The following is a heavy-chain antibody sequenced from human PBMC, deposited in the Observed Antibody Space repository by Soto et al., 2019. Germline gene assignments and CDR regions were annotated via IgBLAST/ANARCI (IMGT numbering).Heavy chain of an antibody. D-gene: IGHD2-8*01. J-gene: IGHJ4*02. V-gene: IGHV3-23*01. CDR3: AKDPYCTNGVCYPDY. CDR2: ISGSGGST. Sequence: EVQLLESGGGLVQPGGSLRLSCAASGFTFSSYAMSWVRQAPGKGLEWVSAISGSGGSTYYADSVKGRFTISRDNSKNTLYLQMNGLRSEDTAVYYCAKDPYCTNGVCYPDYWGQGTLVTVSS. CDR1: GFTFSSYA.